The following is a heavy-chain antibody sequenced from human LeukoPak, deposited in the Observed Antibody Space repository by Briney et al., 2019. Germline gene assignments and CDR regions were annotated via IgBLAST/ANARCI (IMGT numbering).Heavy chain of an antibody. V-gene: IGHV3-30*18. J-gene: IGHJ4*02. D-gene: IGHD2-2*01. CDR2: ISYDGSNK. CDR3: AKPHYCSSTSCYGESPFDY. CDR1: GFTSSSYG. Sequence: GGSLRLSCAASGFTSSSYGMHWVRQAPGKGLEWVAVISYDGSNKYYTDSVKGRFTISRDNSKNTLYLQMNSLRAEDTAVYYCAKPHYCSSTSCYGESPFDYWGQGTLVTVSS.